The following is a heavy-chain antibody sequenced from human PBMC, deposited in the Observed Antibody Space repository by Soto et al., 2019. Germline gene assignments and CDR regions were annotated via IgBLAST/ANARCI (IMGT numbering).Heavy chain of an antibody. CDR2: KWYDGSNK. V-gene: IGHV3-33*01. CDR1: GFTLSSYG. CDR3: ATGYSYGLSDFDY. J-gene: IGHJ4*02. Sequence: GXSLRLSCAASGFTLSSYGMHWVRQAPGKGLEWVAVKWYDGSNKYYADSVKGRFTISRDNSKNTLYLQMNSLRAEDTAVYYCATGYSYGLSDFDYWGQGTLVTVSS. D-gene: IGHD5-18*01.